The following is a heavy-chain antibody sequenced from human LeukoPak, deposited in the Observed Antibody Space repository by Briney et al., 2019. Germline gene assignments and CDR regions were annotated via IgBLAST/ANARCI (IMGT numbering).Heavy chain of an antibody. J-gene: IGHJ5*02. CDR3: ARDQGAYNWFDP. Sequence: PGGSLRLSCAASGFTFSSYSMNWVRQAPGKGLEWVSSISSSSSYIYYADSVKGRFTISRDNAKNSLYLQMNSLRAEDTAVYYCARDQGAYNWFDPWGQGTLVTVSS. V-gene: IGHV3-21*04. CDR2: ISSSSSYI. CDR1: GFTFSSYS.